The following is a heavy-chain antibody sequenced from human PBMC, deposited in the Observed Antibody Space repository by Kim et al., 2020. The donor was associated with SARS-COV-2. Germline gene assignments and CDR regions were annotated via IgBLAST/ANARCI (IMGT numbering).Heavy chain of an antibody. V-gene: IGHV2-5*02. CDR2: IYWDDDK. Sequence: SGPTLVKPTQTLTLTCTFSGFSLSTSGVGVGWIRQPPGKALEWLALIYWDDDKRYSPSLKSRLTITKDTSKNQVVLIMTNMDPVDTATYYCARSWRELLSNDYWGQGTLVTVSS. CDR3: ARSWRELLSNDY. D-gene: IGHD1-26*01. J-gene: IGHJ4*02. CDR1: GFSLSTSGVG.